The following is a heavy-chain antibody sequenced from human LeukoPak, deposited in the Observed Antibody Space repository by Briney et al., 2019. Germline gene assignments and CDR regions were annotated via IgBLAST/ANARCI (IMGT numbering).Heavy chain of an antibody. CDR1: GFTFSDYT. Sequence: GGSLRLSCAASGFTFSDYTMNWVRQAPGKGLEWVSSISSSSSYIYYADSVKGRFTISRDNAKNSLYLQMNSLRAEDTAVYYCARDSVTQGGMDVWGQGATVTVSS. J-gene: IGHJ6*02. CDR2: ISSSSSYI. D-gene: IGHD4-17*01. V-gene: IGHV3-21*01. CDR3: ARDSVTQGGMDV.